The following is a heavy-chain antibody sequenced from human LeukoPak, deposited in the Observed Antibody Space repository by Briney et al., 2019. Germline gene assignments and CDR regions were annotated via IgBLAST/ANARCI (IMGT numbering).Heavy chain of an antibody. V-gene: IGHV3-23*01. CDR1: GFTFSTYA. Sequence: GGSLRLSCAASGFTFSTYAMTWVRQAPGKGLGWVSAISGSGGGTDYAESVKGRFTISRDNSKNTLYLQMNSLRAEDTAGYYCAKDRDYGGNLFFDYWGQGNLVTVSP. J-gene: IGHJ4*02. D-gene: IGHD4-23*01. CDR3: AKDRDYGGNLFFDY. CDR2: ISGSGGGT.